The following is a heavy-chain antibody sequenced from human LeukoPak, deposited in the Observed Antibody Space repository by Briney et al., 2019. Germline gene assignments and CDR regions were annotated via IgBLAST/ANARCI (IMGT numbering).Heavy chain of an antibody. D-gene: IGHD4-17*01. J-gene: IGHJ5*02. CDR3: ARSYGDYEYNWFDP. CDR2: INHSGST. V-gene: IGHV4-34*01. Sequence: PSETLSLTCAVYGGSFSGYYWSWLRQPPGKGLEWIGEINHSGSTNYNPSLKSRVTISVDTSKNQFSLKLSSVTAADTAVYYCARSYGDYEYNWFDPWGQGTLVTVSS. CDR1: GGSFSGYY.